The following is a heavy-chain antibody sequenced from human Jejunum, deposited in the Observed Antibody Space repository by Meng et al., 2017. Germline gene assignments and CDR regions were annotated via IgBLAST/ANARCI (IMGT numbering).Heavy chain of an antibody. Sequence: SETLSLTCTVSGGSISGYFWTWVRQPAGKGPEWIGRISASGSTNHNPSLKSRVTMSVDTSKNQFSLKVTSVTAADTAVYYCARDDTVSGGNNWFDPWGQGTRVTCSS. V-gene: IGHV4-4*07. CDR1: GGSISGYF. J-gene: IGHJ5*02. CDR2: ISASGST. CDR3: ARDDTVSGGNNWFDP. D-gene: IGHD4-23*01.